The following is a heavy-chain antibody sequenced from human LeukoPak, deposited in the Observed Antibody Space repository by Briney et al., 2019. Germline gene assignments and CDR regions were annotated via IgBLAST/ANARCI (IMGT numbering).Heavy chain of an antibody. CDR1: GFTVSSNY. V-gene: IGHV3-53*01. Sequence: GGSLRLSCAASGFTVSSNYMSWVRQAPGKGLEWVSVIYSGGSTYYADSVKGRFTISRDNSKNTLYLQMNSLRAEDTAVYYCARDPYYDSSGQDAFDIWGQGTMVTVSS. J-gene: IGHJ3*02. CDR3: ARDPYYDSSGQDAFDI. D-gene: IGHD3-22*01. CDR2: IYSGGST.